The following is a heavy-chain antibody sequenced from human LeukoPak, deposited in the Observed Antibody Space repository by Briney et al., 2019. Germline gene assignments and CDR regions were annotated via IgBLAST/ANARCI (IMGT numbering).Heavy chain of an antibody. CDR1: GFTFSSYS. J-gene: IGHJ6*02. V-gene: IGHV3-48*01. CDR2: ISSSGISI. CDR3: ARYSGSYEVNYYYYYGMDV. Sequence: GGSLRLSCAASGFTFSSYSMNWVRQAPGKGLEWVSYISSSGISIYYADSVKGRFTISRDKAKNSLYLQMNSLRVEDTAVYYCARYSGSYEVNYYYYYGMDVWGQGTTVTVSS. D-gene: IGHD1-26*01.